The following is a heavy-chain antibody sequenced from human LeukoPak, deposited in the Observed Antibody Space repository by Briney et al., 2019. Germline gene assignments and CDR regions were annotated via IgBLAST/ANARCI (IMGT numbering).Heavy chain of an antibody. CDR2: ISAYNGNA. J-gene: IGHJ6*03. CDR3: ARSITIFGVVTPDYYYYMDV. Sequence: GASVKVSCTASGYTFTSYGISRVRQAPGQGLEWMGWISAYNGNANYAQKLQGRVTMTTDTSTSTAYMELRSLRSDDTAVYYCARSITIFGVVTPDYYYYMDVWGKGTTVTVSS. CDR1: GYTFTSYG. D-gene: IGHD3-3*01. V-gene: IGHV1-18*01.